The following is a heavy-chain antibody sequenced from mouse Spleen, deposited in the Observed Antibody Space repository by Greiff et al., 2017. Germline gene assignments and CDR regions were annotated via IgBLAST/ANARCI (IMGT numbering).Heavy chain of an antibody. D-gene: IGHD1-2*01. V-gene: IGHV1-80*01. Sequence: VQLQQSGAELVRPGSSVKISCKASGYAFRSYWMNWVKQRPGQGLEWIGKIYPGDGDTNYNGKFKGKATLTADKSSSTAYMQLSSLTSEYSAVYFCARQGDYGYSWFAYWGQGTLVTVSA. CDR2: IYPGDGDT. CDR1: GYAFRSYW. CDR3: ARQGDYGYSWFAY. J-gene: IGHJ3*01.